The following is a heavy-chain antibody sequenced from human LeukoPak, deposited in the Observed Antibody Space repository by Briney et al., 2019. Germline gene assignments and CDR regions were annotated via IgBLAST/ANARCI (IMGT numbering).Heavy chain of an antibody. D-gene: IGHD3-22*01. Sequence: SETLSLTCSVPARSISSSYWSCIRRPPGKGLEWIRNVFYTGSTKYNPSLKSRVTISVDTSKNPISLKLSSVTAADTAMYYCARSAHYYYDSASYGVAFDAWGQGTMVTVSS. CDR2: VFYTGST. CDR3: ARSAHYYYDSASYGVAFDA. V-gene: IGHV4-59*01. CDR1: ARSISSSY. J-gene: IGHJ3*01.